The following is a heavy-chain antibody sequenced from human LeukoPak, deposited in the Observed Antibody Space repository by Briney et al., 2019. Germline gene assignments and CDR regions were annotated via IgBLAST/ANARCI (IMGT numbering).Heavy chain of an antibody. CDR1: GGSISTSNYY. V-gene: IGHV4-39*07. J-gene: IGHJ4*02. CDR3: ARVVGGSYYSSYFDY. Sequence: ASETLSLTCTVSGGSISTSNYYWGWVRQPPGRGLEWIGSIYYSGSTYYNPSLKSRVTISVDTSKNQFSLKLSSVTAADTAVYYCARVVGGSYYSSYFDYWGQGTLVTVSS. CDR2: IYYSGST. D-gene: IGHD1-26*01.